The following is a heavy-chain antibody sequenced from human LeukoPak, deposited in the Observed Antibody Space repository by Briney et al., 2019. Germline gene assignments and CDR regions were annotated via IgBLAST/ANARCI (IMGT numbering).Heavy chain of an antibody. Sequence: GASVKVSCKASGYTFITYDISWVRQAPGQGLEWMGWISAYNGNTNYAQKLQGRVTMTTDTSTSTAYMELRSLRSDDTAVYYCARTYSSGWPLEWGYYYYYMDVWGKGTTVTVSS. J-gene: IGHJ6*03. CDR1: GYTFITYD. D-gene: IGHD6-19*01. CDR3: ARTYSSGWPLEWGYYYYYMDV. V-gene: IGHV1-18*01. CDR2: ISAYNGNT.